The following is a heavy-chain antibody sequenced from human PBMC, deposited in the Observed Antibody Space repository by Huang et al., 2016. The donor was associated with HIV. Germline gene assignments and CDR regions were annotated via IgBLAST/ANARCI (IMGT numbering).Heavy chain of an antibody. J-gene: IGHJ5*02. Sequence: EVQLVQSGAEVKKPGESLKISCKGSGYSFTSNWIGWVRQMPGKGLELVGMCFPSDSDTRSSPSVQGQVTISADKSITTAYLQWSSLKASDTAMYYCTRLSSDGKNYFDPWGQGSLVTVSS. V-gene: IGHV5-51*03. CDR2: CFPSDSDT. D-gene: IGHD1-7*01. CDR3: TRLSSDGKNYFDP. CDR1: GYSFTSNW.